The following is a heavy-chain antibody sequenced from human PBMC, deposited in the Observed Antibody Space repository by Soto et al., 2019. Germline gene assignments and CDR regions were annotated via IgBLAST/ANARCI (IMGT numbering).Heavy chain of an antibody. CDR2: GRSKADNYAT. V-gene: IGHV3-73*02. D-gene: IGHD3-9*01. J-gene: IGHJ6*02. Sequence: EVQLVESGGVLVQPGGSLKLSCVASGFTFSGSAMHWVRQASGKGLEWVGRGRSKADNYATAYAASVKGRFTISRDDSKNTAYLQMNSLKTEDPAVYYCTRHVKYYDTLTGYTYYYDDGMDVWGQGTTVTVSS. CDR3: TRHVKYYDTLTGYTYYYDDGMDV. CDR1: GFTFSGSA.